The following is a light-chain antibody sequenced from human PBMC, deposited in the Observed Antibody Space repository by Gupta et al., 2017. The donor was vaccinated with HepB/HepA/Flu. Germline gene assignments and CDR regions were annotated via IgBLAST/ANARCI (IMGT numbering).Light chain of an antibody. CDR3: QTWDTGIPHVV. Sequence: QLVLTQSPSASASLGASVTLTCNLSNGHTNYAIAWHQQQPKKGPRYLMKVTSDGRYSKGDGIPDRFSGSSSGAERYLTISSLQSEDEADYYCQTWDTGIPHVVFGGGTNLTVL. CDR1: NGHTNYA. V-gene: IGLV4-69*01. CDR2: VTSDGRY. J-gene: IGLJ2*01.